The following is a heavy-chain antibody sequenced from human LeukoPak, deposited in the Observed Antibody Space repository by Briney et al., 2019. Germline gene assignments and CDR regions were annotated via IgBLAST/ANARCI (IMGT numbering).Heavy chain of an antibody. J-gene: IGHJ5*02. CDR3: ARGSRGYGDYVYWFDP. D-gene: IGHD4-17*01. CDR1: GGSISSYY. CDR2: IYYSGST. Sequence: SETLSLTCTVSGGSISSYYWSWIRQPPGKGLEWIGYIYYSGSTNYNPSLKSRVPISVDTSKNQFSLKLSSVTAADTAVYYCARGSRGYGDYVYWFDPWGQGTLVTVSS. V-gene: IGHV4-59*01.